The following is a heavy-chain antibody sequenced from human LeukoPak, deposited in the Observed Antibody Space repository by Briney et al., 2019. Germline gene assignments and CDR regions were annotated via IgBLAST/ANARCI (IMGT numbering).Heavy chain of an antibody. D-gene: IGHD4-23*01. Sequence: ASVKVSCKASGGTLSSYAISWVRQAPGQGLEWMGGIIPIFGTANYAQKFQGRVTITADESTSTAYMELSSLRSEDTAVYYCAQATGNSGIRPVDYWGQGTLVTVSS. CDR1: GGTLSSYA. CDR2: IIPIFGTA. J-gene: IGHJ4*02. V-gene: IGHV1-69*13. CDR3: AQATGNSGIRPVDY.